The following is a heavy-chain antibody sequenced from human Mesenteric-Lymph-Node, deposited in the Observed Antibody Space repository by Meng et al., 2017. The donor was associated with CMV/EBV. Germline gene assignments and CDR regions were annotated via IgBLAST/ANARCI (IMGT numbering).Heavy chain of an antibody. D-gene: IGHD3-9*01. CDR2: IFPGDSDT. CDR1: GYKFTNYW. CDR3: ATYRNYDVLTDSHDNDFDP. V-gene: IGHV5-51*01. Sequence: KVSCKASGYKFTNYWIGWVRQMPGKGLEWMGIIFPGDSDTLYSPSFQGHVTISADNSITTAYLQWSSLKASDTAMYYCATYRNYDVLTDSHDNDFDPWGQGTLVTVSS. J-gene: IGHJ5*02.